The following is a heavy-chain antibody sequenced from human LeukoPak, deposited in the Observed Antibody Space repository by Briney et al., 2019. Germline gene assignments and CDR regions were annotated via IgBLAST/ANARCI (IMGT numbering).Heavy chain of an antibody. D-gene: IGHD6-25*01. J-gene: IGHJ6*02. CDR1: GYTFSDYY. CDR2: INPNSGGT. V-gene: IGHV1-2*04. Sequence: EASVKVSCKASGYTFSDYYMHWVRQAAGQGLEWMGWINPNSGGTNYAQKFQGWVTMTRDTSITTAYMELSSPRSDDTAIYYCARERQNGLDVWGQGTTITVSS. CDR3: ARERQNGLDV.